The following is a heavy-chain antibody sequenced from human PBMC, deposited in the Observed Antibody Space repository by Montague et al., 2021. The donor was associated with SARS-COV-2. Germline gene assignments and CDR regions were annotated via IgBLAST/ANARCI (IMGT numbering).Heavy chain of an antibody. V-gene: IGHV6-1*01. CDR3: ARGADRYYFYGMDV. CDR1: GDSVSSNSVA. Sequence: CAISGDSVSSNSVAWNWIRQSPSRGLEWLGGTYYRSKWYNEYAVSVNSRITINPDTSKNQFSLQVNSVTPEDTAVYYCARGADRYYFYGMDVWGQGTTVTVSS. D-gene: IGHD6-19*01. CDR2: TYYRSKWYN. J-gene: IGHJ6*02.